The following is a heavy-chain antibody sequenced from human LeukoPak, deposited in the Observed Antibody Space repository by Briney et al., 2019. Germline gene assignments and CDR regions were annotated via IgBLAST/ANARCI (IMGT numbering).Heavy chain of an antibody. CDR3: ARGPMVRGVIIYNWFDP. V-gene: IGHV6-1*01. Sequence: SQTLSLTCAISGDSVSSNSAAWNWIRRSPSRGLEWLGRTYYRSKWYNDYAVSVKSRITINPDTSRNQFSLQLNSVTPEDTAVYYCARGPMVRGVIIYNWFDPWGQGTLVTVSS. CDR2: TYYRSKWYN. D-gene: IGHD3-10*01. CDR1: GDSVSSNSAA. J-gene: IGHJ5*02.